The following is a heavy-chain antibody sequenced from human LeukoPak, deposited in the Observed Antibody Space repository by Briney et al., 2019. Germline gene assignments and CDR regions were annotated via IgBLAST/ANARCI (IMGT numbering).Heavy chain of an antibody. Sequence: GGSLRLSCAASGFPFTFAMSWVRQAPGKGLEWVSTISGSGGDAYYAESVKGRFTISRDNSKNTLYLQMNSLRAEDTAVYYCAKGAGSGSYNNWFDPWGQGTLVTVSS. J-gene: IGHJ5*02. V-gene: IGHV3-23*01. D-gene: IGHD3-10*01. CDR2: ISGSGGDA. CDR3: AKGAGSGSYNNWFDP. CDR1: GFPFTFA.